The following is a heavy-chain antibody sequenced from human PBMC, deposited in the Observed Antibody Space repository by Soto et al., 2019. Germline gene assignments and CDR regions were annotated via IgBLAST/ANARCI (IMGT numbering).Heavy chain of an antibody. J-gene: IGHJ4*02. CDR1: GYTFTRYA. V-gene: IGHV1-3*01. CDR2: INAGSASS. D-gene: IGHD2-21*02. Sequence: ASVKVSCKASGYTFTRYAIHWVRQAPGQGLEWMGWINAGSASSRYSQNFQGRVTITRDTSASTAYMELNSLVFEDTGVYFCARERAVSANFFDYWGQGTLVTVS. CDR3: ARERAVSANFFDY.